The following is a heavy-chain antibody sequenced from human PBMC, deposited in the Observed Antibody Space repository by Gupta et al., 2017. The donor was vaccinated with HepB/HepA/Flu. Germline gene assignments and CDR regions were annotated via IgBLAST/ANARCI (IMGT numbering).Heavy chain of an antibody. CDR2: IKQDGNEK. CDR3: SRKGGARHNAAFDI. Sequence: TFNSYWMSWVRQAPGKGLEWVANIKQDGNEKYYGDSVQGRFTISRDNAKNSLYLQMNSLREEDTAVYHCSRKGGARHNAAFDIWGQGTMVQVS. CDR1: TFNSYW. D-gene: IGHD1-1*01. V-gene: IGHV3-7*01. J-gene: IGHJ3*02.